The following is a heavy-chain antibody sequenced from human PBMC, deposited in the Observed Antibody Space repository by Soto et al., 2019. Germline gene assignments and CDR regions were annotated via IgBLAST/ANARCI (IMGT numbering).Heavy chain of an antibody. J-gene: IGHJ4*02. V-gene: IGHV4-59*01. CDR1: GGSIISYY. Sequence: PSETLSLTCTFSGGSIISYYWIWIRQPPGKGLEWIGYIYYSGSTNYNPSLKSRVTISVDTSKNQFSLKLSSVTAADTAVYYCARGSDYYGSGSYYRDYFDYWGQGTPVTVSS. CDR2: IYYSGST. D-gene: IGHD3-10*01. CDR3: ARGSDYYGSGSYYRDYFDY.